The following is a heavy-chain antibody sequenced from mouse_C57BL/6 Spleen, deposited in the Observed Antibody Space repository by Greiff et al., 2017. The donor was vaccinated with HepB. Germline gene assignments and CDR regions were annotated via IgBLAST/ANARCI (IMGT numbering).Heavy chain of an antibody. J-gene: IGHJ1*03. Sequence: VQRVESGAELVKPGASVKISCKASGYAFSSYWMNWVKQRPGKGLEWIGQIYPGDGDTNYNGKFKGKATLTADKSSSTAYMQLSSLTSEDSAVYFCARYYYDYDLYWYFDVWGTGTTVTVSS. CDR2: IYPGDGDT. CDR1: GYAFSSYW. CDR3: ARYYYDYDLYWYFDV. D-gene: IGHD2-4*01. V-gene: IGHV1-80*01.